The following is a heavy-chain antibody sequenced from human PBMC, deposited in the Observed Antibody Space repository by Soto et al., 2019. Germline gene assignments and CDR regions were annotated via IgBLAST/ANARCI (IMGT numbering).Heavy chain of an antibody. CDR1: GFTFSNYD. J-gene: IGHJ6*02. V-gene: IGHV3-13*01. CDR2: IGKGGDT. CDR3: VRDPAGHGMDV. D-gene: IGHD3-10*01. Sequence: DVQLVESGGDLVQPGGSLRLSCAASGFTFSNYDMQWVRQVTGKGVEWVSSIGKGGDTHYADSVKGRFTISRENAKNSLYLQMSSLRAGDTAVYYCVRDPAGHGMDVWGQGTTVTVSS.